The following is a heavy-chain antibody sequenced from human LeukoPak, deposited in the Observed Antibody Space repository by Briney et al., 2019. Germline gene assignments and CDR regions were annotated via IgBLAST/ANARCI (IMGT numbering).Heavy chain of an antibody. J-gene: IGHJ4*02. V-gene: IGHV1-69-2*01. D-gene: IGHD1-26*01. CDR1: GHTFTDYY. Sequence: ASVKVSCKVSGHTFTDYYMHWVQQAPGKGLEWMGLVDPEDGETIYAEKFQGRVTITADTSTDTAYMELSSLRSEDTAVYYCAPTIVGATPCFDYWGQGTLVTVSS. CDR2: VDPEDGET. CDR3: APTIVGATPCFDY.